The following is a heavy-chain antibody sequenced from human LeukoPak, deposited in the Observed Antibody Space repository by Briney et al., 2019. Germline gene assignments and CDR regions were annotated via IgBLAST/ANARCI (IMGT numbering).Heavy chain of an antibody. CDR1: GYTFTSYA. CDR3: AGDSGSGSNDY. Sequence: ASVTVSCKDSGYTFTSYAIHWVRQAPGPRREWMGWISAGNGDTKYSQNFQGRVTFSSNTSATTAFMELSSLRSEDAAVYYCAGDSGSGSNDYWGQGPLVTVSS. V-gene: IGHV1-3*01. D-gene: IGHD1-26*01. J-gene: IGHJ4*02. CDR2: ISAGNGDT.